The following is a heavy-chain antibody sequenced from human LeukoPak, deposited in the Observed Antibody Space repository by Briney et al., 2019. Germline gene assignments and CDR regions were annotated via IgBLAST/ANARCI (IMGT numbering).Heavy chain of an antibody. J-gene: IGHJ3*02. Sequence: SETLSLTCAVYGGSFSGYYWSWIRQPPGKGLEWIGETNHSGSTNYNPSLKSRVTISVDTSKNQFSLKLSSVTAADTAVYYCARGAARDAFDIWGQGTMVTVSS. CDR3: ARGAARDAFDI. D-gene: IGHD6-6*01. V-gene: IGHV4-34*01. CDR2: TNHSGST. CDR1: GGSFSGYY.